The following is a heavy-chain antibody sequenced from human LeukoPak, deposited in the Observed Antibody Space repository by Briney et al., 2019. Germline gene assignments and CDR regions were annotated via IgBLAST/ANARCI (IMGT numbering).Heavy chain of an antibody. CDR2: INHSGST. J-gene: IGHJ2*01. CDR3: ARDPVVPATSMQFDWYFDL. D-gene: IGHD2-21*02. V-gene: IGHV4-34*01. CDR1: GGSFSTYY. Sequence: NPSETLSLTCAVYGGSFSTYYWSWIRQPPGKGLEWIGEINHSGSTNNNPSLKSRVTISVHTSKNQFSLKLSSVTAADTAVYYCARDPVVPATSMQFDWYFDLWGRGTLVTVSS.